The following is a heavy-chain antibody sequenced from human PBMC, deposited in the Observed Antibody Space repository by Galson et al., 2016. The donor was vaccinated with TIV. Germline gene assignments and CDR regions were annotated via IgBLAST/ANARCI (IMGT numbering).Heavy chain of an antibody. D-gene: IGHD6-13*01. Sequence: SVKVSCKVSGGIFRSHAISWVRQAPGQGLEWMGGIIAIFGTTDYAQRFQGRVTITADESTSTAFVELSSLRSDDTAVYYCARPSDSSWYFDLWGRGTPVIVSS. V-gene: IGHV1-69*13. CDR1: GGIFRSHA. CDR3: ARPSDSSWYFDL. CDR2: IIAIFGTT. J-gene: IGHJ2*01.